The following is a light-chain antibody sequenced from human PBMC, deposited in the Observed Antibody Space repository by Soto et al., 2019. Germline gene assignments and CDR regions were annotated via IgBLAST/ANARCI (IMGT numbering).Light chain of an antibody. CDR3: TSSASSSTPVV. J-gene: IGLJ2*01. CDR2: DVT. Sequence: QSALTQPASVSGSPGQSITISCTGTSSDIGGYKYVSWYQHHPGTAPKLMIYDVTNRPSGVSNRFSGSKSGNTASLTISGLQAEDEGDYYCTSSASSSTPVVFGGGTKLTVL. V-gene: IGLV2-14*03. CDR1: SSDIGGYKY.